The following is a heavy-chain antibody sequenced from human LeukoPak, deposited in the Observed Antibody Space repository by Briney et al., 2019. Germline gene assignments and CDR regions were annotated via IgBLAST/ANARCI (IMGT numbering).Heavy chain of an antibody. CDR2: ISYDGSNK. CDR1: GFTFSSYW. CDR3: AREDCSGGSCYSDLNAFDI. Sequence: SGGSLRLSCAASGFTFSSYWMSWVRQAPGKGLEWVAVISYDGSNKYYADSVKGRFTISRDNSKNTLYLQMNSLRAEDTAVYYCAREDCSGGSCYSDLNAFDIWGQGTMVTVSS. V-gene: IGHV3-30*03. D-gene: IGHD2-15*01. J-gene: IGHJ3*02.